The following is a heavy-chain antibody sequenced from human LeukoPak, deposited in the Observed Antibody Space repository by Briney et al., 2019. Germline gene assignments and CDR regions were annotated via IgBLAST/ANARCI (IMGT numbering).Heavy chain of an antibody. CDR1: GFSFNTYW. V-gene: IGHV3-7*01. D-gene: IGHD3-10*01. Sequence: GGSLRLSCAGSGFSFNTYWMSWVRQAPGKGLEWVANIKQDGSEKAYVDSVRGRFTISRDNTKNSVFLHMNSLRVEDTGVYFCARVEFGEYTSYFDDWGQGTLVTVSS. CDR2: IKQDGSEK. CDR3: ARVEFGEYTSYFDD. J-gene: IGHJ4*02.